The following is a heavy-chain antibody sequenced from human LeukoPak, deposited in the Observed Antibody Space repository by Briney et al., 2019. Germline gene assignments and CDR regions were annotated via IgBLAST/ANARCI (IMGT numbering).Heavy chain of an antibody. J-gene: IGHJ6*04. CDR1: GFTFSSYA. D-gene: IGHD3-10*01. CDR2: ISYDGSNK. CDR3: ARGLTYYYGSGKYDYYYGMDV. V-gene: IGHV3-30*04. Sequence: GGSLRLFCAASGFTFSSYAMHWVRQAPGKGLEWVAVISYDGSNKYYADSVKGRFTISRDNSKNTLYLQMNSLRAEDTAVYYCARGLTYYYGSGKYDYYYGMDVWGKGTTVTVSS.